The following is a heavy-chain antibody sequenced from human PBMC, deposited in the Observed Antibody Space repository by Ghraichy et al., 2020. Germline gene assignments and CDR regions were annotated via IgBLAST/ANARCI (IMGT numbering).Heavy chain of an antibody. CDR3: ARLRSGYDYAQPYFDY. V-gene: IGHV4-39*01. CDR1: GGSISSSSYY. D-gene: IGHD5-12*01. J-gene: IGHJ4*02. CDR2: IYYSGST. Sequence: SETLSLTCTVSGGSISSSSYYWGWIRQPPGKGLEWIGSIYYSGSTYYNPSLKSRVTISVDTSKNQFSLKLSSVTAAGTAVYYCARLRSGYDYAQPYFDYWGQGTLVTVSS.